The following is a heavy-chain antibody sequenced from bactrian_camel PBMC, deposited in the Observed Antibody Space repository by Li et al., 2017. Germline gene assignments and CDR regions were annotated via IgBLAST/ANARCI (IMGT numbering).Heavy chain of an antibody. CDR1: GFAMSSVA. CDR3: AAEGFGGSWYDRPCGIGY. Sequence: VQLVESGGGLVQPGGSSKLSCAAEGFAMSSVAVAWVRQAPGKGLEWVSGIYRDGTKTVYATSVRGRFTISQDNGKNTVYLQMNSLKPADTAVYYCAAEGFGGSWYDRPCGIGYWGQGTQVTVS. D-gene: IGHD6*01. CDR2: IYRDGTKT. J-gene: IGHJ6*01. V-gene: IGHV3S7*01.